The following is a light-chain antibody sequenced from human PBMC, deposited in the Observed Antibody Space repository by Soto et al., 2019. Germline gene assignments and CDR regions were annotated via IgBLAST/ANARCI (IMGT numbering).Light chain of an antibody. CDR2: GAS. Sequence: EIVLTQSPGTLSLSPGERATLSCRASQSVSSSYLAWYQQKHGQAPRLLIYGASSRATGIPDRCSGSGSGTAFTLTISRLEPEDFAVYYCQQYGSSPLYTFGQGTKLEIK. V-gene: IGKV3-20*01. J-gene: IGKJ2*01. CDR1: QSVSSSY. CDR3: QQYGSSPLYT.